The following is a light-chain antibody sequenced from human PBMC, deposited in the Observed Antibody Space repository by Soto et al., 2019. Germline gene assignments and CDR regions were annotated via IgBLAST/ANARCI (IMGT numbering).Light chain of an antibody. V-gene: IGLV2-14*01. CDR3: SSYTSDSTLV. Sequence: QSALTQPASVSGSPGQSITISCTGTSSDVGGYNCVSWYQQHPGKAPKLMIYEVTNRPSGVSNRFSGSKSGKTASLTISGLQAEDEADYYCSSYTSDSTLVFGGGTKLTVL. J-gene: IGLJ2*01. CDR2: EVT. CDR1: SSDVGGYNC.